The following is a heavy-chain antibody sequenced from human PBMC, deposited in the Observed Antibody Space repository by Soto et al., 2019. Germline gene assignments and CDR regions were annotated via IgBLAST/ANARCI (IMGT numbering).Heavy chain of an antibody. V-gene: IGHV3-74*01. Sequence: EVQLVESGGGLVQPGGSLRLSCAASGFTLRSYWMRWVRQAPGKGLVWVSRISIDGSTTNYADSVKGRFTVSRDNAKNTLYLQMNSLRADDTAVYYCARGGRGGFDYWGQGTLVTVSS. J-gene: IGHJ4*02. CDR1: GFTLRSYW. D-gene: IGHD3-16*01. CDR2: ISIDGSTT. CDR3: ARGGRGGFDY.